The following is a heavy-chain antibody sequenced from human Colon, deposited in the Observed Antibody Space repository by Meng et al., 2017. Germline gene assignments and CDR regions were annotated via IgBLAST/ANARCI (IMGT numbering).Heavy chain of an antibody. CDR2: IYTSGST. V-gene: IGHV4-4*07. J-gene: IGHJ4*02. CDR3: AREGAPVTEPYYFDY. Sequence: SETLSLTCTVSGGSISSYYWSWIRQPAGKGLEWIGRIYTSGSTNYNPSLKIRVTMSVDTSKNQFSLKLSPVTAADTAVYYCAREGAPVTEPYYFDYWGQGTLVTVSS. D-gene: IGHD4-17*01. CDR1: GGSISSYY.